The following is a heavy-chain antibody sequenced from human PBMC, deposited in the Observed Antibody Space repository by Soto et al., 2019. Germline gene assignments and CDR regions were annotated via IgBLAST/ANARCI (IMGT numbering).Heavy chain of an antibody. CDR2: INHSGST. CDR1: GGSFSGYY. CDR3: ARGLFIVATNVIWFDP. V-gene: IGHV4-34*01. D-gene: IGHD5-12*01. J-gene: IGHJ5*02. Sequence: SETLSLTCAVYGGSFSGYYWSWIRQPPGKGLEWIGEINHSGSTNYNPSLKSRVTISVDTSKNQFSLKLSSVTAADTAVYYCARGLFIVATNVIWFDPWGQGTLVTVSS.